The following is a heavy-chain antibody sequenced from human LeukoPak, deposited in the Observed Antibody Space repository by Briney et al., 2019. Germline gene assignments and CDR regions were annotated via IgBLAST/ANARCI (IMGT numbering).Heavy chain of an antibody. V-gene: IGHV3-66*01. Sequence: GGSLRLSCAASGFTVSSHYLSWVRQAPGKGLEWVSVIYTGGTTYYADSVKGRVTISSDNSRNTLYLQMNSLRAEDTAIYYCARAQGSVWFGGYGMDVWGQGTTVTVSS. CDR2: IYTGGTT. J-gene: IGHJ6*02. D-gene: IGHD3-10*01. CDR1: GFTVSSHY. CDR3: ARAQGSVWFGGYGMDV.